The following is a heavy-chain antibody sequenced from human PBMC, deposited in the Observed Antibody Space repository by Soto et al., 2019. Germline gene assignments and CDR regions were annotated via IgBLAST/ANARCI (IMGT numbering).Heavy chain of an antibody. J-gene: IGHJ4*02. CDR1: AGTFSSYA. D-gene: IGHD3-22*01. Sequence: AVTVTCKASAGTFSSYAISWVRQAPGQGIEWMGGIIRICGTANDAYKFQGRVRITADESTSTAYMELRRMRSEDTDVYYCARAREGGYDSSGYSTFDYWGQGTLVTVSS. CDR3: ARAREGGYDSSGYSTFDY. V-gene: IGHV1-69*13. CDR2: IIRICGTA.